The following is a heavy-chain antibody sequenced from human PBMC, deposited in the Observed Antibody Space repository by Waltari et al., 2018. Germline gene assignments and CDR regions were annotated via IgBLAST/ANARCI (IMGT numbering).Heavy chain of an antibody. CDR3: ARGDSSAYLDN. V-gene: IGHV3-30*02. CDR1: GFIFGSPG. CDR2: IRYDGHNK. J-gene: IGHJ4*02. Sequence: QVQLVESGGGSCQPGESLRLSCPASGFIFGSPGMHWVRQAPGKGLEWVAFIRYDGHNKYYADSVKGRCTISRDNPKNTLYLQMDSLGPEDTALYYCARGDSSAYLDNWGQGTQVTVSS. D-gene: IGHD3-22*01.